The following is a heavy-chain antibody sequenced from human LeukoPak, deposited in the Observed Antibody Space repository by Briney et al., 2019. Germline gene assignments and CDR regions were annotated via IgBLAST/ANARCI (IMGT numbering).Heavy chain of an antibody. CDR3: ARTNYYDSSGYPFDY. Sequence: AGSLRLSCAASGFTVSSNYMSWVRQAPGKGLEWVSVIYSGGSTYYADSVKGRFTISRDNSKNTLYLQMNSLRAEDTAVYYCARTNYYDSSGYPFDYWGQGTLVTVSS. J-gene: IGHJ4*02. D-gene: IGHD3-22*01. V-gene: IGHV3-66*01. CDR1: GFTVSSNY. CDR2: IYSGGST.